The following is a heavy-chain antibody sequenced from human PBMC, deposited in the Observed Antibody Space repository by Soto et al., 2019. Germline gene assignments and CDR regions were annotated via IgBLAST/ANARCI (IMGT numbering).Heavy chain of an antibody. CDR2: IKTSGDTT. CDR1: GFAFSNCA. J-gene: IGHJ4*02. V-gene: IGHV3-23*05. Sequence: GGSLRLSCAASGFAFSNCAMSWVRQAPGKGLEWVSTIKTSGDTTFYADPVKGRFTISRDNAKNSLYLEMNSLRAEDTAVYYCARESEDLTSNFDYWGQGTLVTVSS. CDR3: ARESEDLTSNFDY.